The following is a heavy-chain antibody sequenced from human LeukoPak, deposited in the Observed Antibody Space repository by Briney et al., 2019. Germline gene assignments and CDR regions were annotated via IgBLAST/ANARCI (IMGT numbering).Heavy chain of an antibody. Sequence: PSETLSLTCTVSGGSISSFYWSWIRQPPGKGLEWIGCIYYSGSTNYNPSLKSRVTISVDTSKNQFSLKLSSVTAADTAVYYCARGHSSHGMDVWGQGTTVTVSS. J-gene: IGHJ6*02. CDR2: IYYSGST. D-gene: IGHD2-2*01. V-gene: IGHV4-59*01. CDR1: GGSISSFY. CDR3: ARGHSSHGMDV.